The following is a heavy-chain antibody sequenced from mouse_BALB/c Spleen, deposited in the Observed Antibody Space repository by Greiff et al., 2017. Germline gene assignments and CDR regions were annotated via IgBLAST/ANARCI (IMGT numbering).Heavy chain of an antibody. CDR2: ISYSGST. Sequence: EVQLVESGPGLVKPSQSLSLTCTVTGYSITSDYAWYWIRQFPGNILEWMGYISYSGSTSYNPSLTSRISITRDTSKNQFFLQLNSVTTEDTATYNCATTVVAPYAVDYWGQGTSVTVSS. CDR3: ATTVVAPYAVDY. CDR1: GYSITSDYA. J-gene: IGHJ4*01. V-gene: IGHV3-2*02. D-gene: IGHD1-1*01.